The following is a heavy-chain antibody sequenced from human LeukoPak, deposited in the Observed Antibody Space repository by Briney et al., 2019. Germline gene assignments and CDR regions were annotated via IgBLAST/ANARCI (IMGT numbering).Heavy chain of an antibody. CDR1: GASISSYY. Sequence: LSLTCTVSGASISSYYWSWIRQPPGKGLEWVGRTRNKANSYTTEYAASVKGRFTISRDDSKNSLYLQMNSLKTEDTAVYYCASSTVKGGYFDYWGQGTLVTVSS. J-gene: IGHJ4*02. D-gene: IGHD4-17*01. CDR2: TRNKANSYTT. V-gene: IGHV3-72*01. CDR3: ASSTVKGGYFDY.